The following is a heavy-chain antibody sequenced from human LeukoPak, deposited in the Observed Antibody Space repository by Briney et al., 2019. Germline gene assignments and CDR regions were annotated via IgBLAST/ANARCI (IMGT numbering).Heavy chain of an antibody. CDR3: ATSAGDYRAGHYYYMGV. V-gene: IGHV1-2*02. CDR1: GYTFTGYY. J-gene: IGHJ6*03. CDR2: INPNTAGT. D-gene: IGHD4-11*01. Sequence: GASVKVSRKASGYTFTGYYFHWVRQAPGQGLEWMGWINPNTAGTNYAQKFLGGVTLTWDTSISTAYMELNRLTSDDTAVYYCATSAGDYRAGHYYYMGVWGKGTSVTVSS.